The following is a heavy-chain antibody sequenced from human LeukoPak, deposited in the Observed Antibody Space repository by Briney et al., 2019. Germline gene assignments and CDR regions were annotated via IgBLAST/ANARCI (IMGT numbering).Heavy chain of an antibody. CDR3: ARPRGGCSSTSCSPVY. CDR1: GFTFRNSW. Sequence: PGGSLRLSCAASGFTFRNSWMHWVRQAPGKGLVWVSRINSDGSSTSYADSVKGRFTISRDNAKNTLYLQMNSLRAEDTAVYYCARPRGGCSSTSCSPVYWGQGTLVTVSS. V-gene: IGHV3-74*01. J-gene: IGHJ4*02. D-gene: IGHD2-2*01. CDR2: INSDGSST.